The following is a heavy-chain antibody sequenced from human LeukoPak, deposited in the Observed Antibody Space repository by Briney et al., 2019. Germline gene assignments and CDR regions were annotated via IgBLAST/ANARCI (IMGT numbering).Heavy chain of an antibody. CDR3: ARDMRCSGGSCYDAFDI. V-gene: IGHV4-59*01. J-gene: IGHJ3*02. CDR2: IYYSGST. CDR1: GGSISSYY. Sequence: ETLSLTCTVSGGSISSYYWSWIRQPPGKGLEWIGYIYYSGSTNYNPSLKSRVTISVDTSKNQFSQKLSSVTAADTAVYYCARDMRCSGGSCYDAFDIWGQGTMVTVSS. D-gene: IGHD2-15*01.